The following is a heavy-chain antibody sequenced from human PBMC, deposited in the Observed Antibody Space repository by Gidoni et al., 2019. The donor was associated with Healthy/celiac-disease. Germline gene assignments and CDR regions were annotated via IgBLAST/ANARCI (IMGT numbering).Heavy chain of an antibody. V-gene: IGHV1-69*01. CDR3: ARQRHSSSWPQDAFDI. CDR2: IIPIFGTA. CDR1: GGTFSSYA. D-gene: IGHD6-13*01. Sequence: QVQLVQSGAEGKKPGSSVKVSCKASGGTFSSYAISWVRQAPGQGLEWMGGIIPIFGTATYAQKFQGRVTITADESTSTAYMELSSLRSEDTAVYYCARQRHSSSWPQDAFDIWGQGTMVTVSS. J-gene: IGHJ3*02.